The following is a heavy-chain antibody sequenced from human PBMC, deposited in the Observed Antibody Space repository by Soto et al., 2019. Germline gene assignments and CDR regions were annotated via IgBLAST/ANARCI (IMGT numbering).Heavy chain of an antibody. CDR1: GYTFTTYS. D-gene: IGHD2-21*01. J-gene: IGHJ5*02. CDR3: AREAFGVHISWFDP. V-gene: IGHV1-18*04. CDR2: ISANNGNT. Sequence: QVQLVQSGAEVRKPGASVKVSCKASGYTFTTYSITWVRQAPGQGLEWMGWISANNGNTNYAQKFQGRVTMTTDTSTSTAYMELRSLRSDDTAVYYCAREAFGVHISWFDPWGQGTLVTVSS.